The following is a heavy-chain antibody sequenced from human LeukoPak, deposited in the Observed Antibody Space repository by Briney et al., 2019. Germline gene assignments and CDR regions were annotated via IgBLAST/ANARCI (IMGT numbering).Heavy chain of an antibody. CDR2: IYYSGST. Sequence: SQTLSLTCTVSGGSISSGGYYWRWIRQHPGKGLEWIGYIYYSGSTYYNPSLKSRVTISVDTSKNQFSLKLSSVTAADTAVYYCARVLVSGYDSGSEPYYFDYWGQGTLVTVSS. J-gene: IGHJ4*02. D-gene: IGHD5-12*01. V-gene: IGHV4-31*03. CDR3: ARVLVSGYDSGSEPYYFDY. CDR1: GGSISSGGYY.